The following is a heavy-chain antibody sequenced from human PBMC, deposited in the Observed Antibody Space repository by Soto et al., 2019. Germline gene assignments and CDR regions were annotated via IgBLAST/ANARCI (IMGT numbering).Heavy chain of an antibody. CDR3: ARPYSNRWSIYYGMDV. D-gene: IGHD6-13*01. CDR1: GLSISTYS. CDR2: ISSSSNII. V-gene: IGHV3-48*02. Sequence: DVQLVESGGGLVQPGGSLRLSCVDSGLSISTYSMNWVRQPPGKGLEWISYISSSSNIIYYADSVKGRSTISRDNAKNSLYLQMNSLRDEDTAVYYCARPYSNRWSIYYGMDVWGQGTTVTVSS. J-gene: IGHJ6*02.